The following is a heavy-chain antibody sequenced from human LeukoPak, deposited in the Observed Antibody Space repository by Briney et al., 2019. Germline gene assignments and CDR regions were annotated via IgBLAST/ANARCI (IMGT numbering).Heavy chain of an antibody. Sequence: PGGSLRLSCAASGFTFSSYWMHWVRQAPGKGLVWVSRINSDGSSTSYADSVKGRFTISRDNSKNTLYLQMNSLRAEDTAVYYCASHTRWPIGHYWGQGTLVTVSS. CDR1: GFTFSSYW. CDR2: INSDGSST. J-gene: IGHJ4*02. D-gene: IGHD5-24*01. V-gene: IGHV3-74*01. CDR3: ASHTRWPIGHY.